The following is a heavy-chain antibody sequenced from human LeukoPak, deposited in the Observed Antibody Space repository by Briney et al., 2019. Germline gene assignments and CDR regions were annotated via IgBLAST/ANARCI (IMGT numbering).Heavy chain of an antibody. CDR1: GGTFSSCA. J-gene: IGHJ6*02. V-gene: IGHV1-69*01. D-gene: IGHD2-21*02. CDR2: IIPIFGTT. CDR3: ASRGGVTQVSDYYYFAMDV. Sequence: GSSVKVSCKASGGTFSSCAIGWVRQAPGQGLEWMGGIIPIFGTTKYAQKFQGRVTLTADESTSTAYTELSSLRSDDTAVYYCASRGGVTQVSDYYYFAMDVWGQGTTVTVSS.